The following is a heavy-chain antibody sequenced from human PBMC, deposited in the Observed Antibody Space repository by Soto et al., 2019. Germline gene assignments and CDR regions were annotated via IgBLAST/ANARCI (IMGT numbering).Heavy chain of an antibody. CDR1: GGSFSGYY. Sequence: QVQLQQWGAGLLKPSETLSLTCAVYGGSFSGYYWSWIRQPPGKGLEWIGKINHSGSTNYNPSLKSRVTISVDTSKNQFSLKLSSVTAADTAVYYCARGMTTVTKRYWYFDLWGRGTLVTVSS. CDR2: INHSGST. D-gene: IGHD4-17*01. J-gene: IGHJ2*01. V-gene: IGHV4-34*01. CDR3: ARGMTTVTKRYWYFDL.